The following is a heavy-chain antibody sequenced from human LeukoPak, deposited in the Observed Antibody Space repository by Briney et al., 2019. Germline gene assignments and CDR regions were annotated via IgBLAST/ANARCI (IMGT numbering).Heavy chain of an antibody. V-gene: IGHV3-23*01. D-gene: IGHD4-11*01. Sequence: TAGSLRLTCTASGFTFSSYAMSWVRQAPGKGLEWVSASSSSGSSTYYANSVKGRFTISRDNSTNTLYLEMNRLRAEDTAGYYCAKGRHDYSNYGAFDIWGQGKMVSVFS. J-gene: IGHJ3*02. CDR2: SSSSGSST. CDR3: AKGRHDYSNYGAFDI. CDR1: GFTFSSYA.